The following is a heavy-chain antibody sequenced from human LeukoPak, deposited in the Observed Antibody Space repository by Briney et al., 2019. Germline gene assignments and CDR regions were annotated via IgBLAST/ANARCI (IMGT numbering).Heavy chain of an antibody. CDR1: GFTFSRYG. D-gene: IGHD1-26*01. CDR3: AKDHLYSGSYWYYFDY. CDR2: IRYDGSNK. V-gene: IGHV3-30*02. Sequence: GGSLRLSCAASGFTFSRYGMHWVRQAPGKGLEWVAFIRYDGSNKYYADSVKGRFTISRDNSKNTLYLQMNSLRAEDTAVYYCAKDHLYSGSYWYYFDYWGQGTLVTVSS. J-gene: IGHJ4*02.